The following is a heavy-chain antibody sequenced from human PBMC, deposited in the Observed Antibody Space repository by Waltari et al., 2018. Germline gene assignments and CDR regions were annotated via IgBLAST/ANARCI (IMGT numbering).Heavy chain of an antibody. CDR2: IHYSGRS. V-gene: IGHV4-59*01. D-gene: IGHD1-26*01. CDR3: ARADTSTSYFYYYMDV. CDR1: GGYTSTYY. J-gene: IGHJ6*03. Sequence: QVQLQESGPGLVKPSETLSLNCTVSGGYTSTYYWRWVRQSPGKGLEWIGYIHYSGRSVYNPSLRSRVAISLDTPNNQFSLRLRSVTAADAAIYYCARADTSTSYFYYYMDVWGKGTTVTVSS.